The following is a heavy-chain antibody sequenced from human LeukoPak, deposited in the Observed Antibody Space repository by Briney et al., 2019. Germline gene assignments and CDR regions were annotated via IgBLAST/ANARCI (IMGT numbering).Heavy chain of an antibody. D-gene: IGHD3-10*01. CDR1: GFTFSDYY. V-gene: IGHV3-11*04. CDR2: ISSSGSTI. J-gene: IGHJ4*02. CDR3: ARARGLLLWFGESDYYFDY. Sequence: GGSLRLSCAASGFTFSDYYMSWIRQAPGKGLEWVSYISSSGSTIYYADPVKGRFTISRDNAKNSLYLQMNSLRAEDTAVYYCARARGLLLWFGESDYYFDYWGQGTLVTVSS.